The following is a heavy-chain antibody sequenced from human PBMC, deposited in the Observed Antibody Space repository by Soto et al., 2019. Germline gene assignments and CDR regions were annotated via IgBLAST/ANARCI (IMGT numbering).Heavy chain of an antibody. J-gene: IGHJ6*02. Sequence: QVPLVQSGAEVKKPGSSVKVSCKASGGTFSSYAISWVRQAPGQGLEWMGGIIPIFGTANYAQKFQGRVTITADESTSTAYMELSSLRSEDTAVYYCARGYSSSWYGLYYGMDVWGQGTTVTVSS. D-gene: IGHD6-13*01. CDR2: IIPIFGTA. V-gene: IGHV1-69*01. CDR3: ARGYSSSWYGLYYGMDV. CDR1: GGTFSSYA.